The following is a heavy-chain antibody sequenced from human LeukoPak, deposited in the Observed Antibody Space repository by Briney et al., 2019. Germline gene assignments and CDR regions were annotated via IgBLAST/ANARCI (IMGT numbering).Heavy chain of an antibody. V-gene: IGHV4-39*01. CDR2: IYYSGST. CDR1: GGSLSSSSYY. Sequence: SETLSLTCTVSGGSLSSSSYYWGWIRQPLGKGLEWIGSIYYSGSTYYNPSLKSRVTISVDASKNQFSLKLTSVTAADTAVYYCARRGDYEFDSWGQGTLVTVSS. J-gene: IGHJ4*02. D-gene: IGHD4-17*01. CDR3: ARRGDYEFDS.